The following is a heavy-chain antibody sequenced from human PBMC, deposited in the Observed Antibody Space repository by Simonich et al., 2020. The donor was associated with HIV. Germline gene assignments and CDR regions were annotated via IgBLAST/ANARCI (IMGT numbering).Heavy chain of an antibody. V-gene: IGHV4-34*01. CDR3: ARHHELGMGWFDP. D-gene: IGHD7-27*01. CDR1: GGSFSSYY. CDR2: IYHRGTT. J-gene: IGHJ5*02. Sequence: QVQLQQWGAGLLKPSETLSLTCAVYGGSFSSYYWGWISQPPGKGLEGFGEIYHRGTTNYNPPLKSRVTISVDTSKNQFSRKLSSVTAADTAVYYCARHHELGMGWFDPWGQGTLVTVSS.